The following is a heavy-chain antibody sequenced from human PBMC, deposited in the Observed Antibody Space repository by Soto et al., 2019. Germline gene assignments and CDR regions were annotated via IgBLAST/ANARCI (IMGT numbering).Heavy chain of an antibody. CDR3: ARTPNNGRAGVYGMDV. Sequence: GASVNVSCKASGYTFTDYYIHWVRQAPGQGLEWMGWIDGDSGDTKYAQKFQDWVTMTRDTSINTAYMELSRLTSDDTAVYYCARTPNNGRAGVYGMDVWGQGTTVTVSS. V-gene: IGHV1-2*04. D-gene: IGHD1-26*01. CDR2: IDGDSGDT. CDR1: GYTFTDYY. J-gene: IGHJ6*02.